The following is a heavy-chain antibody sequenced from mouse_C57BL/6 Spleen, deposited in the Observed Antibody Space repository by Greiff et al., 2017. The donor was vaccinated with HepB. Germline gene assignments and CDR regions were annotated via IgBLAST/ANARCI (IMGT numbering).Heavy chain of an antibody. CDR3: ARALYGSSLDY. Sequence: QVQLQQPGAELVRPGSSVKLSCKASGYTFTSYWMHWVKQRPIQGLEWIGNIDPSDSETHYNQKFKDKATLTVDKSSSTAYMQLSSLTSEDSAVYYCARALYGSSLDYWGQGTTLTGSS. CDR1: GYTFTSYW. CDR2: IDPSDSET. J-gene: IGHJ2*01. V-gene: IGHV1-52*01. D-gene: IGHD1-1*01.